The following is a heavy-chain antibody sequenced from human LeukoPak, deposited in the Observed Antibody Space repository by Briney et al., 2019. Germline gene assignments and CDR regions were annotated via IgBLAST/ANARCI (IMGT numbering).Heavy chain of an antibody. D-gene: IGHD6-19*01. J-gene: IGHJ4*02. Sequence: ASVKVSCKASGYTFTSYDINWVRQATGQGLEWMGWMNPNSGNTGYAQKFQGRVTMTRNTSISTAYMELSSLRSEDTAVYYCARAIAVAGPTSFDYWGRGTLVTVSS. CDR1: GYTFTSYD. CDR2: MNPNSGNT. CDR3: ARAIAVAGPTSFDY. V-gene: IGHV1-8*01.